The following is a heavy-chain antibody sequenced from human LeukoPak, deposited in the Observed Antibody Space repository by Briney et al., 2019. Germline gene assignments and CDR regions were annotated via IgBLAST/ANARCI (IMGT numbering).Heavy chain of an antibody. D-gene: IGHD3-10*01. Sequence: GGSLRLSCAASGFAFDDYAMPWVRQAPGKGLEWVSGISWNSGSIGYADSVKGRFTISRDNAKNSLYLQMNSLRAEDTALYYCAKVKTRRKYGSGSFYFDYWGQGTLVTVSS. J-gene: IGHJ4*02. CDR3: AKVKTRRKYGSGSFYFDY. CDR1: GFAFDDYA. CDR2: ISWNSGSI. V-gene: IGHV3-9*01.